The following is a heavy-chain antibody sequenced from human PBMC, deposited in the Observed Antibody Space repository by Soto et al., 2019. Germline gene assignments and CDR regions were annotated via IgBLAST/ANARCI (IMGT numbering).Heavy chain of an antibody. J-gene: IGHJ4*02. Sequence: PSETLSLTCAVYGGSFSGYYWSWIRQPPGKGLEWIGYIYYSGTTYYNPSLKSRITISVDTSKNQFSLKLSSVTAADTAVYYCARRWGDLYVRSFEYWGQGTLVIVSS. D-gene: IGHD2-21*02. V-gene: IGHV4-34*01. CDR2: IYYSGTT. CDR3: ARRWGDLYVRSFEY. CDR1: GGSFSGYY.